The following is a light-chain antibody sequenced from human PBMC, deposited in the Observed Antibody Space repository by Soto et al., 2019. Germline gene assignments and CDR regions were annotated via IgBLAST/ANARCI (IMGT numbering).Light chain of an antibody. CDR3: QTWGSGIRVV. CDR1: SGHSSYA. CDR2: LNSDGSH. Sequence: QSVLTQSPSASASLGASVKFTCTLSSGHSSYAIAWHQQQPEKGPRYLMKLNSDGSHSKGDGIPDRFSGSSSGAECYLTISSLQSEDEADYYCQTWGSGIRVVFGGGTKLTVL. V-gene: IGLV4-69*01. J-gene: IGLJ2*01.